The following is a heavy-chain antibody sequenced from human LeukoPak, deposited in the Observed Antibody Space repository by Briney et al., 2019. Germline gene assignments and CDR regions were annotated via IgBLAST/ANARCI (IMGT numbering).Heavy chain of an antibody. CDR3: ATLYYYDGSDYHSSDY. D-gene: IGHD3-22*01. J-gene: IGHJ4*02. V-gene: IGHV3-21*06. CDR1: GFTFSTFS. CDR2: VSSSGSYI. Sequence: KPEGSLRLSCAASGFTFSTFSMKWVRQAPGMGLEWVSSVSSSGSYIYYADSVKGRFTISRDNAKNSLSLQMDSLRAEDTAVYYCATLYYYDGSDYHSSDYWGQGTLVTVSS.